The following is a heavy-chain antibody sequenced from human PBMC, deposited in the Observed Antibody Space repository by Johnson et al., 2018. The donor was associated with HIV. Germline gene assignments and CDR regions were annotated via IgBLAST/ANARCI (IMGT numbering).Heavy chain of an antibody. Sequence: MQLVESGGAVVQPVGSLRLSCAASGFSISSNYMSWIRQAPGKGLEWVSVINAGGDTYHADSVKGRFTISRDNSKNTLYLQMNSLRAEDTAVYYCAKASDGTWQHAFDIWGQGTMVTVSS. CDR1: GFSISSNY. D-gene: IGHD2-21*02. V-gene: IGHV3-66*01. CDR2: INAGGDT. CDR3: AKASDGTWQHAFDI. J-gene: IGHJ3*02.